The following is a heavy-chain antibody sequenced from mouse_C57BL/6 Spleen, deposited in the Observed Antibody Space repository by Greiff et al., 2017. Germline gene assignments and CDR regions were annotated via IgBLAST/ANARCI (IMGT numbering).Heavy chain of an antibody. CDR3: VRHGYYAMDY. CDR1: GFSFNTYA. Sequence: EVHLVESGGGLVQPKGSLKLSCAASGFSFNTYAMNWVRPAPGKGLEWVARIRSKSNNYATYYADSVKDRFTISRDDSESMLYLQMNNLKTEDTAMYYCVRHGYYAMDYWGQGTSVTVSS. V-gene: IGHV10-1*01. CDR2: IRSKSNNYAT. J-gene: IGHJ4*01.